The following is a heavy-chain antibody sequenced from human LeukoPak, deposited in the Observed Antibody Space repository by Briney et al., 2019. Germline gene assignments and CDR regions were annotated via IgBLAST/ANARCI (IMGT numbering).Heavy chain of an antibody. D-gene: IGHD2-15*01. J-gene: IGHJ4*02. CDR3: ARRLISATIDS. V-gene: IGHV4-39*01. CDR2: ILYSGTT. CDR1: GGSISNNRYY. Sequence: SETLSLTCTVSGGSISNNRYYWAWIRQPPGAGLEWIGSILYSGTTFYNPSLKTRLTISVDTSQNQFSLRLNSMTAADTAVYYCARRLISATIDSWGQGILVTVSS.